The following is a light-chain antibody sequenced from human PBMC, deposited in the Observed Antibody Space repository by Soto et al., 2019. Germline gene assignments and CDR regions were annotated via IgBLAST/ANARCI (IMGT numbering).Light chain of an antibody. CDR1: STDVGGYNY. J-gene: IGLJ1*01. Sequence: QSALTQPPSASGSPGESVTISCTGTSTDVGGYNYVSWYQRHPGKAPKLIIYEVNKWPSGVPDRFSGSKSGNTASLTVSGLQAEDEADYYCSSYLNYNSEVFGTGTKLTVL. V-gene: IGLV2-8*01. CDR3: SSYLNYNSEV. CDR2: EVN.